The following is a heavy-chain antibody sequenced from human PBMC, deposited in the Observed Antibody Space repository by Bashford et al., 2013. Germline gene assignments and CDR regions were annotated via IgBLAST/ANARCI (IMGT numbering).Heavy chain of an antibody. V-gene: IGHV3-73*01. Sequence: WVRQMPGKGLEWVGRIRSKANSYATAYAASVKGRFTISRDDSKNTAYLQMNSLKTEDTAVYYCTSTVQYYFDYWGQGTLVTVSS. CDR3: TSTVQYYFDY. J-gene: IGHJ4*02. CDR2: IRSKANSYAT. D-gene: IGHD2-8*02.